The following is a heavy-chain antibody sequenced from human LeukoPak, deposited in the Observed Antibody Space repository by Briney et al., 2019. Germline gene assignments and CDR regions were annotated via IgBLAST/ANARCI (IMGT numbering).Heavy chain of an antibody. J-gene: IGHJ3*02. CDR3: AKERMVVAGADAFDI. CDR1: GFTFSTYS. V-gene: IGHV3-48*01. D-gene: IGHD6-19*01. CDR2: ISSSISTM. Sequence: GGSLRLSCAASGFTFSTYSMNWVRQAPGKGLEWVSYISSSISTMYYADSVEGRFTISRDNSKSTLSLQMNSLRAEDTAVYYCAKERMVVAGADAFDIWGQGTMVTVSS.